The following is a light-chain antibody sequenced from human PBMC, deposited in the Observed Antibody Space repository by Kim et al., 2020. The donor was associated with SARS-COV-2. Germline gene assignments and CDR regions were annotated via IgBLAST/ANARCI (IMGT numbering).Light chain of an antibody. Sequence: LSPGERATLSCRASQSLYNNHLAWYQQKPGQAPRLLIYGASSRATGIPDRFSGSGSGTDFSLTITRLEPEDFAVYFCQHYSNLPLTFGGGTKLEIK. V-gene: IGKV3-20*01. CDR3: QHYSNLPLT. J-gene: IGKJ4*01. CDR1: QSLYNNH. CDR2: GAS.